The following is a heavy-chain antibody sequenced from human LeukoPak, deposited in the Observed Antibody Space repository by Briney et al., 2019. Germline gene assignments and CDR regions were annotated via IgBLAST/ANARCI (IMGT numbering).Heavy chain of an antibody. V-gene: IGHV3-53*01. CDR2: IYSAGTT. Sequence: PGGSLRPSCAASGFTVSSVYMTWVRQAPGKGLEWVSVIYSAGTTYSADSVKGRFTISRDNSKNTVYLQMNSLRVEDTAVYYCARSTDWFQKIFDYWGQGALVTVSS. CDR3: ARSTDWFQKIFDY. CDR1: GFTVSSVY. D-gene: IGHD3-9*01. J-gene: IGHJ4*02.